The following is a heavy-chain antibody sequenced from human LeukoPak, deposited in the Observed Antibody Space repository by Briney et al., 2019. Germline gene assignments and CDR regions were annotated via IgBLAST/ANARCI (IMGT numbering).Heavy chain of an antibody. CDR2: LNNGPGAT. CDR1: GFTFSTSP. V-gene: IGHV3-23*01. J-gene: IGHJ6*02. CDR3: AKTHYDLLDV. Sequence: GGSLRPSCAASGFTFSTSPMSWVRQPPGKGLKWVSALNNGPGATFYRDSVRGRFTISRDDSKSTLYLQMNSLRAEDTGTYYCAKTHYDLLDVWGQGTTVTVSS. D-gene: IGHD5-12*01.